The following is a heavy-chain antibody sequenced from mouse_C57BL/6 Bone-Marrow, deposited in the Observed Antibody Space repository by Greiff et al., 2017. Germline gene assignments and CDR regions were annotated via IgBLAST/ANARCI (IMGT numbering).Heavy chain of an antibody. CDR2: INPNYGTT. V-gene: IGHV1-39*01. D-gene: IGHD1-1*02. Sequence: EVQLQQSGAELVKPGASVKISCKASGYSFTDYNMNWVKQSNGKSLEWIGVINPNYGTTSYNQKFKGKATLTVAQSSSTAYMQLNSLASEDSAVYYCTLWSYAIDYWGQGTSVTVSS. CDR1: GYSFTDYN. J-gene: IGHJ4*01. CDR3: TLWSYAIDY.